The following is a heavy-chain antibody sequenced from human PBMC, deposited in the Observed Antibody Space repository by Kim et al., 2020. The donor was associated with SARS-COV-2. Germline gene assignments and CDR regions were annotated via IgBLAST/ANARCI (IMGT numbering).Heavy chain of an antibody. CDR2: ISVYNGHT. CDR3: ARVHYDSSAYPLPPQWHDP. D-gene: IGHD3-22*01. V-gene: IGHV1-18*01. Sequence: ASVKVSCKASGYIFHGYGISWARQAPGQGLEWMGWISVYNGHTDYAHKFQDRVTVTADTSTSTVYMELKSLRFDDTAMYYCARVHYDSSAYPLPPQWHDPWGQGTLVTVSS. CDR1: GYIFHGYG. J-gene: IGHJ5*02.